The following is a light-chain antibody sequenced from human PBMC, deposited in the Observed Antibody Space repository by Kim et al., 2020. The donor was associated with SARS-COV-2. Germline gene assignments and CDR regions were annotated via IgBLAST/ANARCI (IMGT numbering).Light chain of an antibody. CDR2: DAS. CDR3: QEYNGYWT. J-gene: IGKJ1*01. CDR1: QSISAW. Sequence: DIQMTQSPSTLSASVGDRVTIACRASQSISAWLAWYQKKPGKAPKLLIYDASTLESGVPSRFSGSGSGTDFTLTISSLQPDDSATYYGQEYNGYWTVGQGTTVEI. V-gene: IGKV1-5*01.